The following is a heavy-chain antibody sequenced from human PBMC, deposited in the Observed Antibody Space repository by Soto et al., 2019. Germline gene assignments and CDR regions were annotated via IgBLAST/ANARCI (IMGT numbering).Heavy chain of an antibody. CDR3: ARDVTRYYYGSGSPDY. D-gene: IGHD3-10*01. CDR2: INAGNGNT. Sequence: SSVKVSCKASGYTFTSYAMHWVRQAPGQRLEWMGWINAGNGNTKYSQKFQGRVTITRDTSASTAYMELSSLRSEDTAVYYCARDVTRYYYGSGSPDYWGQGTLVTISS. J-gene: IGHJ4*02. CDR1: GYTFTSYA. V-gene: IGHV1-3*01.